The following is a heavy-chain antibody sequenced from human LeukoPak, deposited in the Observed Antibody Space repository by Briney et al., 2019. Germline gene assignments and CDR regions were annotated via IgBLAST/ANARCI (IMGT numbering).Heavy chain of an antibody. Sequence: GGSLRLSCAASGFTLSSYGMHWVSQAPGKGLEWVAVISYDGSNKYYADSVKGRFTISRDNSKNTLYLQMNSLRAEDTAVYYCAKDQWLAYYYYYGMDVWGQGPTVTVSS. V-gene: IGHV3-30*18. D-gene: IGHD6-19*01. CDR3: AKDQWLAYYYYYGMDV. CDR1: GFTLSSYG. CDR2: ISYDGSNK. J-gene: IGHJ6*02.